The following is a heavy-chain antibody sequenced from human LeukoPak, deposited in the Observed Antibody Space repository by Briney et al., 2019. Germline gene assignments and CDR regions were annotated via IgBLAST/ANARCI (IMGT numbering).Heavy chain of an antibody. CDR3: ARGDDSGYYDYFDY. V-gene: IGHV3-53*01. Sequence: SGGSLGLSCAASGFTVDSNYLSWVRQAPGKGLEWVSTIYTGGNTYYAASVKGRFTISRDFSKNTVFLHMNSLRAEDTAMYYCARGDDSGYYDYFDYWGQGALVTVSS. D-gene: IGHD3-22*01. J-gene: IGHJ4*02. CDR2: IYTGGNT. CDR1: GFTVDSNY.